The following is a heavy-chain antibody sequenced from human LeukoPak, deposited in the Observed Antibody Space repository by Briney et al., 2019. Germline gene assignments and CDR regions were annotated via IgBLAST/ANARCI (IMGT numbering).Heavy chain of an antibody. V-gene: IGHV4-61*05. CDR1: GGSISSSSYY. CDR3: ARHLGRGYSGYDRGSFDY. Sequence: SETLSLTCTVSGGSISSSSYYWSWIRQPPGKGLEWIGYIYYSGSTNYNPSLKSRVTISVDTSKNQFSLKLSSVTAADTAVYYCARHLGRGYSGYDRGSFDYWGQGTLVTVSS. D-gene: IGHD5-12*01. CDR2: IYYSGST. J-gene: IGHJ4*02.